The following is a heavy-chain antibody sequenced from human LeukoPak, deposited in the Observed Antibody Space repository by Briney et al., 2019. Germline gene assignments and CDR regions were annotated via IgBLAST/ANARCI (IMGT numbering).Heavy chain of an antibody. Sequence: PGGSLRLSCAASGFTFSSYAMSWVRQAPGKGLEWVANIKQDGSEKYYVDSLKGRFTISRDNAKKSLYLQMNSLRAEDTAVYYCAKERNTGGGYYYHMDVWGKGTTVTVSS. CDR2: IKQDGSEK. CDR3: AKERNTGGGYYYHMDV. CDR1: GFTFSSYA. J-gene: IGHJ6*03. D-gene: IGHD3-16*01. V-gene: IGHV3-7*01.